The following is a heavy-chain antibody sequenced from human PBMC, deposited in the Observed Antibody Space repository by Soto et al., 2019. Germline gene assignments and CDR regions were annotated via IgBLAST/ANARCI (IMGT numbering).Heavy chain of an antibody. CDR2: IYSGGST. CDR3: GRHGYNYGGGYFDY. J-gene: IGHJ4*02. Sequence: EVQLVESGGGLVQPGGSLRLSCAASGVTVSSNYMSWVRQAPGKGLEWVSVIYSGGSTYYADSVKGRFTISRDNSKNTLYLKRNYRRAEDTAGYYCGRHGYNYGGGYFDYGGQGTLVTVSS. D-gene: IGHD5-18*01. V-gene: IGHV3-66*04. CDR1: GVTVSSNY.